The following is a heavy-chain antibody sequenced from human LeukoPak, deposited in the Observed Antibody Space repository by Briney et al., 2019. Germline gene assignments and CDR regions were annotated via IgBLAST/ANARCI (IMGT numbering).Heavy chain of an antibody. V-gene: IGHV4-59*01. CDR1: GDSISSYF. CDR3: ARLSRFDYFYYYMDV. D-gene: IGHD3-10*01. J-gene: IGHJ6*03. CDR2: GSYSGST. Sequence: SETLSLTCTVSGDSISSYFWSWIRQPPGKGLEWIGYGSYSGSTNYNPSLKSRVTISVDTSKNQFSLKLTSVTAADTAVYYCARLSRFDYFYYYMDVWGKGTAVTVSS.